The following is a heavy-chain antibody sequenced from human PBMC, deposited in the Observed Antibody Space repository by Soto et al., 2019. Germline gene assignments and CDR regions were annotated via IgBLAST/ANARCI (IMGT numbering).Heavy chain of an antibody. Sequence: SLRLSCASSVFTFNDFAMHCVRQSPGKGLEWVASIDWNGANIAYAASVEGRFTISRDNVKNSLFRQMNSLRAEDTAFYFCARDSGIVAAGRFSFDPRGQGTLVTVSS. J-gene: IGHJ5*02. V-gene: IGHV3-9*01. CDR1: VFTFNDFA. D-gene: IGHD6-13*01. CDR3: ARDSGIVAAGRFSFDP. CDR2: IDWNGANI.